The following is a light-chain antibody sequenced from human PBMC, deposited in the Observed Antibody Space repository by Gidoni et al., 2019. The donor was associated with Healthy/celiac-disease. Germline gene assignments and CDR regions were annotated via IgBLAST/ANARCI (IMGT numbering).Light chain of an antibody. Sequence: EIVLTQSPGTLSLSPGQRSTLSCRASQRVSSSYLAWYQQKPGQAPRLLIYGASSRATGIPDRFSGSGSGTDFTLTISRLEPEDFAVYYCQQYGSSPPTYTFGQGTKLEIK. J-gene: IGKJ2*01. CDR3: QQYGSSPPTYT. V-gene: IGKV3-20*01. CDR2: GAS. CDR1: QRVSSSY.